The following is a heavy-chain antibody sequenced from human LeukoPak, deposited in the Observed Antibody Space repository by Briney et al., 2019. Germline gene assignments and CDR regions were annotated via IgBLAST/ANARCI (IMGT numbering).Heavy chain of an antibody. CDR2: VSTDGSTT. CDR3: ARSIGYVES. CDR1: GFTFSTSW. D-gene: IGHD5-18*01. Sequence: PGGSLRLSCAASGFTFSTSWMHWIRQASGKGLEWVSHVSTDGSTTAYADSVKGRFTISRENAKNTVYLQMNSQRAEDTAVYYCARSIGYVESWGQGTLVTVSS. J-gene: IGHJ5*02. V-gene: IGHV3-74*01.